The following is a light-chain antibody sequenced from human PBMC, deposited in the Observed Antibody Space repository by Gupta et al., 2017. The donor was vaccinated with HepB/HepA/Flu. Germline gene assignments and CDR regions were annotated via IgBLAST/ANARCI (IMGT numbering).Light chain of an antibody. CDR3: QQRSNWPHT. V-gene: IGKV3-11*01. Sequence: EIVLTQSPATLSLSPGERSTLSCRASQSFSLYSACYQQKPGHAPRLRIYDASNRDTGMPARFSDSGSGTDCTLTISSLEPEDCAVYYCQQRSNWPHTFGQGTRLEIK. J-gene: IGKJ5*01. CDR2: DAS. CDR1: QSFSLY.